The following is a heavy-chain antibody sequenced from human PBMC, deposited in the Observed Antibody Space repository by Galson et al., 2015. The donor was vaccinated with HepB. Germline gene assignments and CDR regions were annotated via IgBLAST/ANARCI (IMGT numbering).Heavy chain of an antibody. CDR3: ARDWLTGYCSGGSCYPIAY. CDR1: GFTFSSYW. V-gene: IGHV3-7*03. D-gene: IGHD2-15*01. Sequence: SLRLSCAASGFTFSSYWMSWVRQAPGKGLEWVANIKQDGSEKYYVDSVKGRFTISRDNAKNSQYLQMNSPRAEDTAVYYCARDWLTGYCSGGSCYPIAYWGQGTLVTVSS. J-gene: IGHJ4*02. CDR2: IKQDGSEK.